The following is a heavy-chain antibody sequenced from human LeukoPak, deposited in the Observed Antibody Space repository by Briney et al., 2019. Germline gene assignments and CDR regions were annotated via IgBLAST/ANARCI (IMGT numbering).Heavy chain of an antibody. CDR3: ARDRMGSYYYYGMDV. CDR1: GFTFSSYW. CDR2: IKQDGSEK. Sequence: GGSLRLSCAASGFTFSSYWMSWVRQAPGKGLEGVAHIKQDGSEKYYVDSVKGRFTISRDNAKNSLYLQMNSLRAEDTAVYYCARDRMGSYYYYGMDVWGQGTTVTVSS. D-gene: IGHD3-10*01. J-gene: IGHJ6*02. V-gene: IGHV3-7*01.